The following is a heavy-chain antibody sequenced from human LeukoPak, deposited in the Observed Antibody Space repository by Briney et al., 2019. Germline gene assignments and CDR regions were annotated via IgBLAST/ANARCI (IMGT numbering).Heavy chain of an antibody. CDR3: ARGGSYYDFWSGYYDYYYYMDV. D-gene: IGHD3-3*01. J-gene: IGHJ6*03. V-gene: IGHV4-59*01. Sequence: PSETLSLTCTVSGGSISSYYWSWIRQPPGKGLEWIGYIYYSGSTNYNPSLKSRVSISVDTSKNQFSLRLTSVTAAGTAVYYCARGGSYYDFWSGYYDYYYYMDVGGKGTTVTVSS. CDR2: IYYSGST. CDR1: GGSISSYY.